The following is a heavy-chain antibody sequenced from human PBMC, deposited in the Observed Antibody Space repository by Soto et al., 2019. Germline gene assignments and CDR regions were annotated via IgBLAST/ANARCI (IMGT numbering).Heavy chain of an antibody. CDR3: ARQGFGPLHGLVEV. CDR1: GGSISSYY. J-gene: IGHJ6*02. V-gene: IGHV4-59*08. D-gene: IGHD3-10*01. CDR2: VHHSWVS. Sequence: QVQLQESGPGLVKPSETLSLSCTVSGGSISSYYWSWFRQSPGKRMEWIRYVHHSWVSSYNPSLQTRVAISLDTSKRQLSLTVTAVTATDSAVYYCARQGFGPLHGLVEVWGQGTTVTVSS.